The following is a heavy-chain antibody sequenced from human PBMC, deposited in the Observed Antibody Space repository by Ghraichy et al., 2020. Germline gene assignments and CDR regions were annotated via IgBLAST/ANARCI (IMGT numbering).Heavy chain of an antibody. CDR3: ARASYCDFWSGYYRGNAFDI. CDR2: INSDGSST. Sequence: GGSLRLSCAASGFTFSSYWMHWVRQAPGKGLVWVSRINSDGSSTSYADSVKGRFTISRDNAKNTLYLQMNSLRAEDTAVYYCARASYCDFWSGYYRGNAFDIWGQGTMVTVSS. D-gene: IGHD3-3*01. CDR1: GFTFSSYW. V-gene: IGHV3-74*01. J-gene: IGHJ3*02.